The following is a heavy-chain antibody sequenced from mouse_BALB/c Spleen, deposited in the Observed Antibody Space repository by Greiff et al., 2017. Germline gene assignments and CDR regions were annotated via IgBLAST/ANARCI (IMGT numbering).Heavy chain of an antibody. V-gene: IGHV1-87*01. CDR3: ARSNWFAY. Sequence: QVQLQQSGAELARPGASVKLSCKASGYTFTSYWMQWVKQRPGQGLEWIGAIYPGDGDTRYTQKFKGKATLTADKSSSTAYMQLSSLASEDSAVYYCARSNWFAYWGQGTLVTVSA. J-gene: IGHJ3*01. CDR2: IYPGDGDT. CDR1: GYTFTSYW.